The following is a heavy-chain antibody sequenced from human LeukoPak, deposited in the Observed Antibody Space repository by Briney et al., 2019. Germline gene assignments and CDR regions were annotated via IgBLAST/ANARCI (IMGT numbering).Heavy chain of an antibody. Sequence: GRSLRLSCAASGFTFSSYGMHWVRQAPGKGLEGVAVIRYDGSNKYYADSVKGRFTISRDNSKNTLSLQMNSPRAEDTPVYYCARHTIYGSGSYLDYWGQGTLVTVSS. J-gene: IGHJ4*02. CDR2: IRYDGSNK. CDR1: GFTFSSYG. D-gene: IGHD3-10*01. CDR3: ARHTIYGSGSYLDY. V-gene: IGHV3-33*01.